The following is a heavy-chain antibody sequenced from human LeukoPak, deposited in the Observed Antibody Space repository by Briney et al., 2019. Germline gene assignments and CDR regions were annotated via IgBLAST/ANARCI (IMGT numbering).Heavy chain of an antibody. V-gene: IGHV1-46*01. Sequence: ASVKVSCKASGYTFTTYYLHWVRQAPGQGLEWMGLINPSGGSTSYAQKFQGRVTMTEDTSTDTAYMELSSLRSEDTAVYYCARGLWRATTIQLPDYWGQGTLVTVSS. CDR3: ARGLWRATTIQLPDY. CDR1: GYTFTTYY. D-gene: IGHD5-18*01. CDR2: INPSGGST. J-gene: IGHJ4*02.